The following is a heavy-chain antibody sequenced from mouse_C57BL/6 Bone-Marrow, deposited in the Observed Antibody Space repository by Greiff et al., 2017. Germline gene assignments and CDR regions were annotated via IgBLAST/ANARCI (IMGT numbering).Heavy chain of an antibody. CDR3: TRSSRSFAY. J-gene: IGHJ3*01. CDR1: GYTFTDYE. Sequence: QVQLKESGAELVRPGASVTLSCKASGYTFTDYEMHWVKQTPVHGLEWIGALDPETGGTAYNQKFKGKAILTADKSSSTAYMELRSLTSEDSAVYYCTRSSRSFAYWGQGTLVTVSA. D-gene: IGHD1-1*01. CDR2: LDPETGGT. V-gene: IGHV1-15*01.